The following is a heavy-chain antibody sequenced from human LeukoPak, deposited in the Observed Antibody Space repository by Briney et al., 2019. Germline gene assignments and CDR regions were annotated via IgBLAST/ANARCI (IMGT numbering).Heavy chain of an antibody. Sequence: AASVKVSCKASGYTFTSYGISWVRQAPGQGLEWMGWISAYNGKTNYAQKLQGRVNMTTDTSTSTAYMELRSLRSDDTAVYYCARGPQYYYDSSGYQNRITLYYMDVWGKGTTVTVSS. J-gene: IGHJ6*03. CDR2: ISAYNGKT. CDR3: ARGPQYYYDSSGYQNRITLYYMDV. CDR1: GYTFTSYG. V-gene: IGHV1-18*01. D-gene: IGHD3-22*01.